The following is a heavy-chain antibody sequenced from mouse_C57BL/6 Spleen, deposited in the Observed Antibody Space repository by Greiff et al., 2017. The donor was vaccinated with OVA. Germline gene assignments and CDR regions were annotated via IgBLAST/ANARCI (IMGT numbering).Heavy chain of an antibody. V-gene: IGHV1-15*01. CDR2: IDPETGGT. J-gene: IGHJ4*01. CDR1: GYTFTDYE. CDR3: TRVYYGNPYYAMDY. Sequence: QVQLQQSGAELVRPGASVTLSCKASGYTFTDYEMHWVKQTPVHGLEWIGAIDPETGGTAYNQKFKGKAILTADKSSSTAYMELRSLTSEDSAVYYCTRVYYGNPYYAMDYWGQGTSVTVSS. D-gene: IGHD2-1*01.